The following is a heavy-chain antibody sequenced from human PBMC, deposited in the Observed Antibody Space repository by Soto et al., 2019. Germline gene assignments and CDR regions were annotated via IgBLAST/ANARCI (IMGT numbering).Heavy chain of an antibody. Sequence: QVQLVQSGAEVKKPGASVKVSCKASGYTFTDYYMHWVRQAPGQGLEWMGIIDASGGSTTYAQKFQVRVTMTRDTSTSTVYIELSRLRSEDTAVYYCGRDTRGSGSLFDYWGQGTLVTVSS. CDR3: GRDTRGSGSLFDY. CDR1: GYTFTDYY. D-gene: IGHD3-10*01. J-gene: IGHJ4*02. V-gene: IGHV1-46*03. CDR2: IDASGGST.